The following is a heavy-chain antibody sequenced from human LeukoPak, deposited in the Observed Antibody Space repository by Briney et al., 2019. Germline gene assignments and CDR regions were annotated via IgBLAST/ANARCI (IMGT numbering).Heavy chain of an antibody. CDR3: ARDLSGSYTVDY. J-gene: IGHJ4*02. D-gene: IGHD1-26*01. Sequence: PGGSLRLSCAASGFTFSNYTMHWVRQAPDKGLEWVAVISHDGSTENYADSVKGRITISRDNPKNTLYLQLNSLRPEDTAVYHCARDLSGSYTVDYWGQGTLVTVSS. CDR2: ISHDGSTE. V-gene: IGHV3-30-3*01. CDR1: GFTFSNYT.